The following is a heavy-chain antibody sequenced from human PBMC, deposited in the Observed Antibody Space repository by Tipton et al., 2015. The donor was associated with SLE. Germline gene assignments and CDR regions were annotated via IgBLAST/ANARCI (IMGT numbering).Heavy chain of an antibody. D-gene: IGHD7-27*01. Sequence: TLSLTCTVSGGSISRYYWSWIRQPPGQRLEWIGYIHYSGSTKYSPSLKSRITMSVDTSKNQFSLKLTSVTATDTAVYYCARDTGVDIDYWGQGTLVTVSS. CDR3: ARDTGVDIDY. V-gene: IGHV4-59*01. CDR1: GGSISRYY. CDR2: IHYSGST. J-gene: IGHJ4*02.